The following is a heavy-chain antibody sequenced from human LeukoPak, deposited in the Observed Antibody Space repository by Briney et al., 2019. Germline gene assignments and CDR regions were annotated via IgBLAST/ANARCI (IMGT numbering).Heavy chain of an antibody. CDR1: GFTFSSYA. Sequence: GGSLRLSCAASGFTFSSYAMSWVRQAPGKGLKWVSVIYSGGNTYYADSVKGRFTISRDNSKNTLYFQMNSLRAEDTAVYYCARDRVGWYFDLWGRGTLVTVSS. J-gene: IGHJ2*01. CDR3: ARDRVGWYFDL. V-gene: IGHV3-66*01. CDR2: IYSGGNT. D-gene: IGHD1-26*01.